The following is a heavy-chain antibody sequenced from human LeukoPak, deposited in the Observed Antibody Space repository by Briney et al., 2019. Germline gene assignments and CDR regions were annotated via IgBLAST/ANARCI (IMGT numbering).Heavy chain of an antibody. V-gene: IGHV4-39*01. CDR2: NGNTGNT. J-gene: IGHJ5*02. CDR3: ARQSSGYYYGWFDP. Sequence: SETLSLTCTVSGGSILDSTYSWAWIRQPPGKGLEWIASNGNTGNTHYNPSLKSRVTMSVDTVKNQFSLNLNSVTAADTAVYYCARQSSGYYYGWFDPWGQGTLVTDCS. D-gene: IGHD3-22*01. CDR1: GGSILDSTYS.